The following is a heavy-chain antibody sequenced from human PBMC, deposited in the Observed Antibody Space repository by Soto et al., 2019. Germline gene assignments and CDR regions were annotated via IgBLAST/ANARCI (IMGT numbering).Heavy chain of an antibody. CDR3: AKDNRDYDILTGYYSDYYFDY. Sequence: LRLSCAASGFTFDDYTMHWVRQAPGKGLEWVSLISWDGGSTYYADSVKGRFTISRDNSKNSLYLQMNSLRTEDTALYYCAKDNRDYDILTGYYSDYYFDYWGQGTLVTVSS. V-gene: IGHV3-43*01. D-gene: IGHD3-9*01. J-gene: IGHJ4*02. CDR1: GFTFDDYT. CDR2: ISWDGGST.